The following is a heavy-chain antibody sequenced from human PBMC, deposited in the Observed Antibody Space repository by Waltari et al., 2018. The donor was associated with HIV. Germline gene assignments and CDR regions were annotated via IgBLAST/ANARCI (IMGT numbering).Heavy chain of an antibody. J-gene: IGHJ6*04. CDR2: IYHSGST. D-gene: IGHD3-10*01. CDR1: GYSISSGYY. Sequence: QVQLQESGPGLVKPSETLSLTCTVSGYSISSGYYWGWIRQPPGKGLEWIGSIYHSGSTSDTTTVAGLVPRSADTSKNEFYRRRSAVTAADTAVYYCARGDQSQPRLWFGEFGMGVCGRETTVIVSS. V-gene: IGHV4-38-2*02. CDR3: ARGDQSQPRLWFGEFGMGV.